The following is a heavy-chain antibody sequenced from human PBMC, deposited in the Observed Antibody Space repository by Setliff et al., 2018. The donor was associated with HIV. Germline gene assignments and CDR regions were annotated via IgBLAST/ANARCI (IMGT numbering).Heavy chain of an antibody. CDR1: GGTFSSYA. Sequence: SVTVSCKASGGTFSSYAISWVRQAPGQGLEWMGGIIPIFGTANYAQKFQGRVTITADESTSTAYMELSSLRSEDTAVYYCARDRYSSGWSWFDPWGQGTPVTVS. CDR2: IIPIFGTA. J-gene: IGHJ5*02. D-gene: IGHD6-19*01. V-gene: IGHV1-69*13. CDR3: ARDRYSSGWSWFDP.